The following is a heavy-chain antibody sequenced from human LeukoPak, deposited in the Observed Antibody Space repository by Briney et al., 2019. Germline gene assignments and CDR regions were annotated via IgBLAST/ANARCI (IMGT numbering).Heavy chain of an antibody. CDR1: GFTFSSYS. CDR2: ISSSSSYI. Sequence: GGSLRLSCAASGFTFSSYSMNGVRQAPGKGLEWVSSISSSSSYIYYADSVKGRLTISRDNAKNSLYLQMNSLRAEDTAVYYCARDGIAAFYYYYMDVWGKGTTVTVSS. V-gene: IGHV3-21*01. D-gene: IGHD6-13*01. J-gene: IGHJ6*03. CDR3: ARDGIAAFYYYYMDV.